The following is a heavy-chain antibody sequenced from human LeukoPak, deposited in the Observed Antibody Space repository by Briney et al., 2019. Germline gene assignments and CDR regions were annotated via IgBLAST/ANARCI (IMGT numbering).Heavy chain of an antibody. J-gene: IGHJ3*02. CDR1: GGSISSSSYY. CDR2: IYYSGST. Sequence: SETLSLTCTVSGGSISSSSYYWGWIRQPPGKGLEWIGSIYYSGSTYYNPSLKSRVTISVDTSKNQFSLKLSSVTAADTAVYYCARGGTGIAAALRDAFDIWGQGTMVTVSS. D-gene: IGHD6-13*01. CDR3: ARGGTGIAAALRDAFDI. V-gene: IGHV4-39*07.